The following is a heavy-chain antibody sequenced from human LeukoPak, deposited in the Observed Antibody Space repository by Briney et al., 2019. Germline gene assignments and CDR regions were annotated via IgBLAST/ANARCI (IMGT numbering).Heavy chain of an antibody. D-gene: IGHD6-13*01. CDR3: AREVVASAEVDY. CDR2: IYYSGST. CDR1: GVSISSYY. J-gene: IGHJ4*02. V-gene: IGHV4-59*12. Sequence: TSETLSLTCTVSGVSISSYYWSCLRQPPGKGLEWIGYIYYSGSTSYNPSLKSPVTISIDPSKHQFSLKLSSVTAADTAVYYCAREVVASAEVDYWGQGALVTVSS.